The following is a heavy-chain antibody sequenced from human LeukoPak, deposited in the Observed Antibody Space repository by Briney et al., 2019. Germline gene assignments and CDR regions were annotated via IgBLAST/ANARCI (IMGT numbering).Heavy chain of an antibody. J-gene: IGHJ4*02. CDR2: ITPKGDEI. CDR3: ARGDMCFEHSGYRSLDH. V-gene: IGHV1-2*02. D-gene: IGHD3-22*01. CDR1: GYSFADYY. Sequence: ASVKVSCESFGYSFADYYIHWVRQVPGQGFEWMGWITPKGDEIKFAQRFQGRVTLTRDTSISTAYMEVSRLRFDDTAIYYCARGDMCFEHSGYRSLDHWGQGTLVTVST.